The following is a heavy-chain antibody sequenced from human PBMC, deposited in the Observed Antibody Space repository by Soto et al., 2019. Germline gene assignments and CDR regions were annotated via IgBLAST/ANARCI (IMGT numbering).Heavy chain of an antibody. CDR1: GFTFSSYA. V-gene: IGHV3-23*01. D-gene: IGHD5-18*01. Sequence: GGSLRLSCAASGFTFSSYAMSWVRQAPGKGLEWVAAISDNGSSTYYADSVKGRFTISRDNSKNTLYLQMNSLRAEDTAVYYCARERGYSYGYGIHFDYWGQGTLVTVSS. CDR2: ISDNGSST. CDR3: ARERGYSYGYGIHFDY. J-gene: IGHJ4*02.